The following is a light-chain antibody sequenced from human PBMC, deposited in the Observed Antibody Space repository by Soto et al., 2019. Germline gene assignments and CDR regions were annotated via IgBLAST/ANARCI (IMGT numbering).Light chain of an antibody. J-gene: IGKJ1*01. CDR2: DAS. CDR3: QQRDIWPWT. V-gene: IGKV3-11*01. CDR1: QSVNRY. Sequence: EILLTQSPSTLSLSPGERATLSCWASQSVNRYLVWYQQKPGQAPRLLMYDASKRATGIPARFSGSGSGTDFTLTISSLEPEDFEVYYCQQRDIWPWTFGQGTKVDIK.